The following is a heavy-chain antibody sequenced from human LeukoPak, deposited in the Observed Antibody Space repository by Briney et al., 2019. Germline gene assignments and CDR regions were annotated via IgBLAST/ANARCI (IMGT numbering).Heavy chain of an antibody. CDR1: VGSISSAGYF. J-gene: IGHJ4*02. CDR3: VRGVRDTIGYYHFDS. Sequence: PSQTLSLTCTVSVGSISSAGYFWNWIRQYPGKGLEWIGYIYYTGIIYYNPSLKSRVTISVDTSKNQFSLKLSSVTAADTAVFYCVRGVRDTIGYYHFDSWGQGTLVTVSS. V-gene: IGHV4-31*03. D-gene: IGHD3-22*01. CDR2: IYYTGII.